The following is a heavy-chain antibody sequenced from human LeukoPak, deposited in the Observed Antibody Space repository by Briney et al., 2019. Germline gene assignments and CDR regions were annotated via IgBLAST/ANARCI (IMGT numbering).Heavy chain of an antibody. J-gene: IGHJ2*01. CDR3: ARGRMGRYFDI. V-gene: IGHV1-18*01. CDR2: SSAYNGDM. Sequence: ASVKVSCKTSGYAFMSYGMSWVRQAPGQGLEWMGWSSAYNGDMRYALKFRGRVTLTRDPSTGTAYMEMRSLTFDDTATYYCARGRMGRYFDIWGRGTLVTVSS. CDR1: GYAFMSYG. D-gene: IGHD7-27*01.